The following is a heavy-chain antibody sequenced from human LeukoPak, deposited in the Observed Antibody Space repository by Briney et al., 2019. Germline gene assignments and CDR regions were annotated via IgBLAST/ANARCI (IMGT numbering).Heavy chain of an antibody. CDR1: GYSISSIHC. J-gene: IGHJ3*02. D-gene: IGHD3-3*01. V-gene: IGHV4-38-2*02. Sequence: SETLSLTCTVSGYSISSIHCWGWIRQPPGKGLEWIGSICQSGSTYYSPSLKSRVGLSLDTSKNQFSLRLSSVTAADTAVYYCARGIGAFDIWGQGTMVTVSS. CDR3: ARGIGAFDI. CDR2: ICQSGST.